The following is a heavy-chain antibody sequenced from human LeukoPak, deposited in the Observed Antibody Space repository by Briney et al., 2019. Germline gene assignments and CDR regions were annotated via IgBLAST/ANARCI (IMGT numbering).Heavy chain of an antibody. J-gene: IGHJ4*02. CDR2: ISTNNGEI. V-gene: IGHV1-18*01. D-gene: IGHD3-9*01. CDR1: GYTFTRYG. Sequence: ASVKVSCKASGYTFTRYGISWVRQAPGEGLEWMGWISTNNGEIHYAQKFQGRVTMTTDTSASTAYMEVRSLRSDDTAVYYCAREPYHEIFAGYWSAIAHWGQGTRVTVSS. CDR3: AREPYHEIFAGYWSAIAH.